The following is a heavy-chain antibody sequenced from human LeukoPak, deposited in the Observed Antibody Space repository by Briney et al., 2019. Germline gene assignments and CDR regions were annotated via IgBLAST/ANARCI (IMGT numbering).Heavy chain of an antibody. V-gene: IGHV1-46*01. CDR2: INPSGGST. D-gene: IGHD5-24*01. CDR1: GYTFTSYY. J-gene: IGHJ4*02. CDR3: AILMVGYNAFDY. Sequence: ASVKVSCKASGYTFTSYYMHWVRQPPGRGLEWRGIINPSGGSTSYAQKFQGRVTMTRDTSTSTVYMELSSLRSDDTAVYYCAILMVGYNAFDYWGQGTLVTVSS.